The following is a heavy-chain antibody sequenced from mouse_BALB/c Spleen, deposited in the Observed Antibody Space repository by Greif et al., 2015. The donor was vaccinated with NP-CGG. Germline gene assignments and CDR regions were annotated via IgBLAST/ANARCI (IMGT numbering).Heavy chain of an antibody. V-gene: IGHV1-5*01. D-gene: IGHD2-3*01. CDR2: IYPGNSGT. CDR3: TRRGDGNWYFDV. Sequence: DVQLQESGTVLAGPGASVKMSCKASGYTFTSYWMHWVKQRPGQGPEWIGAIYPGNSGTSYNQKFKGKAKLTAVTSTSTAYMELSSLTNEDSAVYYCTRRGDGNWYFDVWGAGTTVTVSS. J-gene: IGHJ1*01. CDR1: GYTFTSYW.